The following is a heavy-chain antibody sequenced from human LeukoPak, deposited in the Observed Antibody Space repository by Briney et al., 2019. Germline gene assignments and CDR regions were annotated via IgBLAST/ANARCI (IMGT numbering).Heavy chain of an antibody. V-gene: IGHV5-51*01. D-gene: IGHD5-18*01. J-gene: IGHJ4*02. CDR3: ARQPSVAMAEYYFDY. CDR1: GYSFTSYW. Sequence: GASLQISCKGSGYSFTSYWIGWVRQLPGKGLEWMGIIYPGDADTRYSPSFQGQVTISADKSISTAYLQWSSLKASDTAMYYCARQPSVAMAEYYFDYWGQGTLVTVSS. CDR2: IYPGDADT.